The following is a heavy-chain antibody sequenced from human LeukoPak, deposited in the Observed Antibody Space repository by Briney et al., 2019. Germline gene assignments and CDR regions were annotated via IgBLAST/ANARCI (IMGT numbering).Heavy chain of an antibody. Sequence: PSETLSLTCTVSGGSISSYYWSWIRQPPGKGLEWIGYIYYSGSTNYNPSLKSRVTISVDTSKNQFSLQLNSVTPEDTAVYYCARGGAVALDYWGQGTLVAVSS. V-gene: IGHV4-59*12. CDR1: GGSISSYY. D-gene: IGHD6-19*01. CDR2: IYYSGST. J-gene: IGHJ4*02. CDR3: ARGGAVALDY.